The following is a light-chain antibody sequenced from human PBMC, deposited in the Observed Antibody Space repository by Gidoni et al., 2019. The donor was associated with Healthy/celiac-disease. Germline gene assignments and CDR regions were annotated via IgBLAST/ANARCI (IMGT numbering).Light chain of an antibody. CDR1: QSISSW. Sequence: IQMTQSPSTMAASVGDRVTITCRASQSISSWLDWYQQKPGKAPKLLIYKASSLESGVPSRFSGGGSGTEFTLTISSLQPDDFATYYCQQYNSYSGYTFGQGTKLEIK. J-gene: IGKJ2*01. CDR2: KAS. V-gene: IGKV1-5*03. CDR3: QQYNSYSGYT.